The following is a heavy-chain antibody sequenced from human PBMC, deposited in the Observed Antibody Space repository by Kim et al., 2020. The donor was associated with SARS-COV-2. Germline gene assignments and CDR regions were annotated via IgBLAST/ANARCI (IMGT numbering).Heavy chain of an antibody. V-gene: IGHV4-39*01. CDR2: IYYSGST. J-gene: IGHJ2*01. Sequence: SETLSLTCTVSGGSISSSSYYWGWIRQPPGKGLEWIGSIYYSGSTYYNPSLKSRVTISVDTSKKQFSLKLSSVTAADTAVYYCARRIARYFDLWGRGTLVTVSS. CDR3: ARRIARYFDL. CDR1: GGSISSSSYY. D-gene: IGHD6-13*01.